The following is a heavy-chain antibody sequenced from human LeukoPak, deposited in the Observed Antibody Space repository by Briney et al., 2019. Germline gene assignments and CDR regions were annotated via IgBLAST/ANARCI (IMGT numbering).Heavy chain of an antibody. CDR3: AREGHGEPRARGSYYYYMDV. J-gene: IGHJ6*03. CDR1: GDSVSSNSAA. Sequence: SQTLSLTCAISGDSVSSNSAAWNWIRQSPSRGLEWLGRTYYRSKWYNDYAVSVKSRITINPDTSKNQFSLQLNSVTPEDTAVYYCAREGHGEPRARGSYYYYMDVWGKGTTVTVSS. V-gene: IGHV6-1*01. CDR2: TYYRSKWYN. D-gene: IGHD1-14*01.